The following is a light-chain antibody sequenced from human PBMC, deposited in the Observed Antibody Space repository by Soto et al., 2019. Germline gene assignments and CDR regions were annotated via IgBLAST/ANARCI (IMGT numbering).Light chain of an antibody. J-gene: IGKJ4*01. CDR1: QSVSGN. CDR3: QQYNNLPLT. CDR2: GSS. Sequence: EIVMTQSPATLSVSLGERATLSCRASQSVSGNLAWFQQRPGQAPRLLIYGSSTRATGIPARFSGSKSGTEFTLTISSLQSEDFAVYYCQQYNNLPLTFGGGTKVEI. V-gene: IGKV3-15*01.